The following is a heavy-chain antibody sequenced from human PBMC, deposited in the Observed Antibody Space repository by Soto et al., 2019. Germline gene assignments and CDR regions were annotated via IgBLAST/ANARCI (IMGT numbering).Heavy chain of an antibody. CDR3: ARDGPDSGYDFYRAFDI. CDR2: ISSSSSYI. V-gene: IGHV3-21*01. CDR1: GFTFSSYS. D-gene: IGHD5-12*01. Sequence: GGSLRLSCAASGFTFSSYSMNWVRQAPGKGLEWVSSISSSSSYIYYADSVKGRFTISRDNAKNSLYLQMNSLRAEDTAVYYCARDGPDSGYDFYRAFDIWGQGTMVTVSS. J-gene: IGHJ3*02.